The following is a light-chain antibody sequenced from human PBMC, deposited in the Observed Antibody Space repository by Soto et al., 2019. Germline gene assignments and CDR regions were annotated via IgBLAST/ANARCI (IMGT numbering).Light chain of an antibody. CDR3: QSYDSSLSGSWV. J-gene: IGLJ1*01. CDR2: GNS. Sequence: QSVLTQPPSVSGAPGQRVTNSCTGSSSNIGAGYDVHWYQQLPGTAPKLLIYGNSNRPSGVPDRFSGSKSGTSASLAITGLQAEDEADYYCQSYDSSLSGSWVFGTGTKVTVL. V-gene: IGLV1-40*01. CDR1: SSNIGAGYD.